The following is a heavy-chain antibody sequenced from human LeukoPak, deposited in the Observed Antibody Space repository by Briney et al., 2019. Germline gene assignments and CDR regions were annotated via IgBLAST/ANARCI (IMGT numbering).Heavy chain of an antibody. V-gene: IGHV3-23*01. CDR2: IFPSGGEI. Sequence: GGSLRLSCAASGFTFTNYWMIWVRQPPGKGLEWVSSIFPSGGEIHYADSVRGRFTISRDNSKSTLSLQMNSLRAEDTAIYYCATYRQVLLPFESWGQGTLVTVSS. CDR1: GFTFTNYW. D-gene: IGHD2-8*02. CDR3: ATYRQVLLPFES. J-gene: IGHJ4*02.